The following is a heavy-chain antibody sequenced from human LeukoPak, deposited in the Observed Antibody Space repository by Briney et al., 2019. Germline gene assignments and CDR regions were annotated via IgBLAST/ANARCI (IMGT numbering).Heavy chain of an antibody. V-gene: IGHV3-33*01. D-gene: IGHD3-16*01. CDR1: GFTFRSYC. CDR3: ARRGDGKKCDY. Sequence: WGSLTLSCAASGFTFRSYCMHWVRQAPGKGLEWVAVICYDGSNKYYADSVKGRFTISSDNSKNMLFQQLNSLTVEDTAVYYCARRGDGKKCDYWGQGTMLTVSS. CDR2: ICYDGSNK. J-gene: IGHJ4*02.